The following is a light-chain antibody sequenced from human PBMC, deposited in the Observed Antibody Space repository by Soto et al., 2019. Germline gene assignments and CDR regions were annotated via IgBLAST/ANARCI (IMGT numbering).Light chain of an antibody. CDR1: QTISTY. V-gene: IGKV1-39*01. Sequence: DIQMTQSPSSLSESVGDRVTITCRASQTISTYLNWYQQKPGKAPQLLIYAASTLQSGVPSRFSGSGSGTDFTLTINSLQPEDFATYYCQQSHGIPYTFGQGTKLEIK. CDR2: AAS. CDR3: QQSHGIPYT. J-gene: IGKJ2*01.